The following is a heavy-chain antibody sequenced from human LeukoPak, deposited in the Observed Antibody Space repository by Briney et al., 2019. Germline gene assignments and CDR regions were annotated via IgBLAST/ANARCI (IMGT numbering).Heavy chain of an antibody. CDR1: GGSISSSSYY. CDR3: ARAHSSSLYYYYMDV. CDR2: IYYSGST. Sequence: PSETLSLTCTVSGGSISSSSYYWGWIRQPPGKGLEWIGSIYYSGSTYYNPSLKSRVTISVDTSKNQFSLKLSSVTAADTAVYYCARAHSSSLYYYYMDVWGKGTTVTVSS. D-gene: IGHD6-6*01. J-gene: IGHJ6*03. V-gene: IGHV4-39*07.